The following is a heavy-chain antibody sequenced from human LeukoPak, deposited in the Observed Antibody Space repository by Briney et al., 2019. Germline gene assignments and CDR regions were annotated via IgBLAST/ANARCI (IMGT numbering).Heavy chain of an antibody. Sequence: PGESLRLSCVASGFTFSSYAMHWVRQAPGKGLEWVAVISYDGSYMSYADSVKGRFTISRDNAKNSLYLQMNSLRAEDTAVYYCAELGITMIGGVWGKGTTVTISS. D-gene: IGHD3-10*02. V-gene: IGHV3-30*04. CDR1: GFTFSSYA. J-gene: IGHJ6*04. CDR2: ISYDGSYM. CDR3: AELGITMIGGV.